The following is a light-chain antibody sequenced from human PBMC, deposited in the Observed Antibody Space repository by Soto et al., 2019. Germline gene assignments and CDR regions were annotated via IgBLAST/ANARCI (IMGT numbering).Light chain of an antibody. CDR2: DAS. CDR1: QSLSNN. Sequence: EIVMTQSPATLSVSPGERVTLSCRASQSLSNNLVWYQQKPGQAPRLVIFDASTRATGIPARFSGSGSGTEFTLTISSLQSEDFAVYYCQQCADWPLTFGGGTKVEIK. J-gene: IGKJ4*01. CDR3: QQCADWPLT. V-gene: IGKV3-15*01.